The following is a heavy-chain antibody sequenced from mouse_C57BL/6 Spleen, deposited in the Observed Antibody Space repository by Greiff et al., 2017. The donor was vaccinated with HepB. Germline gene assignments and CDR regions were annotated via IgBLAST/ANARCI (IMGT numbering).Heavy chain of an antibody. CDR2: INPNNGGT. J-gene: IGHJ4*01. Sequence: VQLQQSGPELVKPGASVKMSCKASGYTFTDYNMHWVKQSHGKSLEWIGYINPNNGGTSYNQKFKGKATLTVNKSSSTAFMELRSLTSEDSAVYYCAKTPALRYAMDYWGQGTSVTVSS. CDR1: GYTFTDYN. CDR3: AKTPALRYAMDY. D-gene: IGHD1-1*01. V-gene: IGHV1-22*01.